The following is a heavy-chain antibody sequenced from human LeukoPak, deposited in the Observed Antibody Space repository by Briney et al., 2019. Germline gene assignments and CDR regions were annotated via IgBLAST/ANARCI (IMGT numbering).Heavy chain of an antibody. Sequence: ASVKVSCQASGYTFTSYYMHWVRQAPGQGLEWMGIINPSGGSTSYAQKLQGRVTMTTDTSTSTAYMELRSLRSDDTAMYYCARDPLYDFWSGYYLSYYGMDVWGQGTAVTVPS. CDR3: ARDPLYDFWSGYYLSYYGMDV. D-gene: IGHD3-3*01. CDR2: INPSGGST. CDR1: GYTFTSYY. J-gene: IGHJ6*02. V-gene: IGHV1-46*01.